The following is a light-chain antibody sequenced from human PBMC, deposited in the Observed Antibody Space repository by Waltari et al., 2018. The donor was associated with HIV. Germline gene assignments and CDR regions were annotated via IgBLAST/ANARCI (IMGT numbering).Light chain of an antibody. CDR1: QTISRK. CDR3: QQTYSTPYT. J-gene: IGKJ2*01. V-gene: IGKV1-39*01. CDR2: VAS. Sequence: DIQMTQSPSSLSAFVGDSVTITCRASQTISRKLNWYQQRPGKAPNLLISVASRLQSGVPSRFSGSGSGTDFTLTISSLQPEDFATYYCQQTYSTPYTFGQGPNWRS.